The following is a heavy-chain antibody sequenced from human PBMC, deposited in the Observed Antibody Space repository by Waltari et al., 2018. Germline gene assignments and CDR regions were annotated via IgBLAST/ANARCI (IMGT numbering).Heavy chain of an antibody. Sequence: QVQLVESGGGVVQPGRSLRLACAASGFTSISLAMHRVRQAPGKGLEWVAVISYDGSNKYYADSGKGRFTISRDNSKNTLYRQMNSLRAEDTAVYYCARDPRQELSLDYWGQGTLVTVSS. J-gene: IGHJ4*02. V-gene: IGHV3-30*01. D-gene: IGHD3-16*02. CDR3: ARDPRQELSLDY. CDR2: ISYDGSNK. CDR1: GFTSISLA.